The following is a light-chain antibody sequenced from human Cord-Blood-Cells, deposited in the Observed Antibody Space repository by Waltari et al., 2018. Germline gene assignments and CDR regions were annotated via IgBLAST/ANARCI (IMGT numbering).Light chain of an antibody. V-gene: IGLV2-11*01. CDR3: CSYAGSYTYV. CDR2: DVS. Sequence: QSALTQPRSVSGSPGQSVTISCTGTSSDVVVYNYVSWYQQHPGKAPKLMIYDVSKRPSGVPDRFSGSKSGNTASLTISGLQAEDEADYYCCSYAGSYTYVFGTGTKVTVL. J-gene: IGLJ1*01. CDR1: SSDVVVYNY.